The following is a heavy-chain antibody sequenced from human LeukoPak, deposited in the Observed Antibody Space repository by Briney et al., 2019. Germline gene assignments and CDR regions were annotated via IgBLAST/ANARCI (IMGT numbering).Heavy chain of an antibody. CDR2: ISSSGNAI. D-gene: IGHD1-1*01. CDR3: ARQDVAWNDVYWFDP. J-gene: IGHJ5*02. CDR1: GFTFSTYT. Sequence: GSLRLSCAASGFTFSTYTMNWVRQAPGKGLEWVSSISSSGNAINYADSVKGRFTISRDNANNSLYLQMSSLRAEDTAVYYCARQDVAWNDVYWFDPWGQGTLVTVSS. V-gene: IGHV3-21*01.